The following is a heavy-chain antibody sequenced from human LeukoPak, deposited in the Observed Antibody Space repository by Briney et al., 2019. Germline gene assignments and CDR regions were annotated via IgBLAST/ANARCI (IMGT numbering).Heavy chain of an antibody. V-gene: IGHV1-24*01. Sequence: GASVKVSCKVSGYTLTELSMHWVRQAPGKGLEWMGGFYPEDGETIYAQKFQGRVTMTEDTSTDTAYMELSSLRSEDTAVYYCATGDILTGYYPPPIDYWGQGTLVTVSS. CDR3: ATGDILTGYYPPPIDY. J-gene: IGHJ4*02. CDR2: FYPEDGET. CDR1: GYTLTELS. D-gene: IGHD3-9*01.